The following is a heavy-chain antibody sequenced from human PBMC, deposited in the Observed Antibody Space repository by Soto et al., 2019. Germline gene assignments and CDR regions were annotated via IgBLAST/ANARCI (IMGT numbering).Heavy chain of an antibody. J-gene: IGHJ5*02. CDR2: IYPGDSDT. CDR3: ARRHTYYYDSSGYYLGWFDP. D-gene: IGHD3-22*01. V-gene: IGHV5-51*01. Sequence: GESLKISCKGSGYSFTSYWIGWVRQMPGKGLEWMGIIYPGDSDTRYSPSFQGQVTISADKSISTAYLQWSSLKASDTAMYYCARRHTYYYDSSGYYLGWFDPWGQGTLVTVSS. CDR1: GYSFTSYW.